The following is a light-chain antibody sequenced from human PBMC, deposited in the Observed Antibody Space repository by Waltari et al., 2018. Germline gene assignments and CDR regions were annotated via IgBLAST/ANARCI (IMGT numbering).Light chain of an antibody. V-gene: IGLV1-44*01. CDR3: AAWDDSLNGPV. CDR2: INN. CDR1: NSNVGSNS. Sequence: QSVLTQSPSASGAPGQTVTISCSGGNSNVGSNSVDWYQQFPGAAPKLLIYINNGRPSGVSDRFSGSKSGTSASLAISNLQSDDEADYYCAAWDDSLNGPVFGGGTKVTV. J-gene: IGLJ3*02.